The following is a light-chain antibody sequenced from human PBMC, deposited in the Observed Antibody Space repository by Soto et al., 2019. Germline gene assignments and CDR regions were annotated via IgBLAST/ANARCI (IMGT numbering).Light chain of an antibody. CDR1: SSNIGRDY. CDR3: VAWDDSLSGYV. J-gene: IGLJ1*01. Sequence: QSVLTRPPSVSGTPGQRVNISCSGSSSNIGRDYVYWYQQFPGTAPKLLIYRGNQRPSGVPDRFSGSKSGTSASLAISGLRSDDESDYYCVAWDDSLSGYVFGTGTQLTVL. CDR2: RGN. V-gene: IGLV1-47*01.